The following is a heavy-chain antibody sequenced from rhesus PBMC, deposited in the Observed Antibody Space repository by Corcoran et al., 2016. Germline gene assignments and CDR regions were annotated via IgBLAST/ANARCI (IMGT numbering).Heavy chain of an antibody. CDR3: ARLPAQYGLDS. D-gene: IGHD1-1*01. Sequence: QVQLQESGPGLVKPSETLSLTCAVSGGSISSSYFYWSWIRPAPGKGLEGIGYISYSGGTSYNPSLKSRVTISRDTSKNQFSLKLSSVTAADTAVYYCARLPAQYGLDSWGQGVVVTVSS. V-gene: IGHV4-122*02. CDR2: ISYSGGT. CDR1: GGSISSSYFY. J-gene: IGHJ6*01.